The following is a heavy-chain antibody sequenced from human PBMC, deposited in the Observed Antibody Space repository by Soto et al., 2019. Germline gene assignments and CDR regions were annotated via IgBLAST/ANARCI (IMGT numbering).Heavy chain of an antibody. V-gene: IGHV3-9*01. CDR1: GFTFDDYA. Sequence: EVQLVESGGGLVQPDRSLRLSCVVSGFTFDDYAMHWVRQAPGKGLEWVSGISWNSGTIDYADSVKGRFTVSRDNAKNSLYLQMKSLRTEDTALYHCAKDARSPSSPYFFDSWGQGTLVTVSS. CDR3: AKDARSPSSPYFFDS. D-gene: IGHD1-26*01. J-gene: IGHJ4*02. CDR2: ISWNSGTI.